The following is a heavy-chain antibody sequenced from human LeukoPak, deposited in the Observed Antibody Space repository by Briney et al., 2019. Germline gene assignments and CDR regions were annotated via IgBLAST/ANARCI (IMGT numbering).Heavy chain of an antibody. V-gene: IGHV3-30*02. Sequence: GGSPRLSCAASGFTFSSYGMHWVRQAPGKGLEWVAFIRYDGSNKYYADSVKGRFTISRDNSKNTLYLQMNSLRVEDTAVYYCTKASAARCIGVFCYPFDHWGQGTLVTVSS. CDR3: TKASAARCIGVFCYPFDH. CDR1: GFTFSSYG. CDR2: IRYDGSNK. J-gene: IGHJ4*02. D-gene: IGHD2-15*01.